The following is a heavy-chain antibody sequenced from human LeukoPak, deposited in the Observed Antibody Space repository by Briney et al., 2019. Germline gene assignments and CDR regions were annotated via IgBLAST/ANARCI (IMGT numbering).Heavy chain of an antibody. V-gene: IGHV1-69*06. CDR1: GGTFSSYA. CDR3: ARDRGYCSGGSCGRYYYGMDV. CDR2: IIPFFGTA. Sequence: SVKVSCKASGGTFSSYAISWVRQAPGQGLEWMGGIIPFFGTANYAQKFQGRVTITADKSTSTAYMELSSLRSEDTAVYYCARDRGYCSGGSCGRYYYGMDVWGKGTTVTVSS. D-gene: IGHD2-15*01. J-gene: IGHJ6*04.